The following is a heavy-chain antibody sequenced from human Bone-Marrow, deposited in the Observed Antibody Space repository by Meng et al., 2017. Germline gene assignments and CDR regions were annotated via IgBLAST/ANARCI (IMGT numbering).Heavy chain of an antibody. CDR3: ARDNLRGEDSNWFDP. Sequence: GESLKISCAASGFTFSSYCMHWVRQAPGKGLEWVAVIWYDGSNKNYADSVKGRFTISRDNSKNTLYLEMNSLRAEDTAVYYCARDNLRGEDSNWFDPWGRGTLVTVSS. J-gene: IGHJ5*02. CDR1: GFTFSSYC. D-gene: IGHD3-16*01. V-gene: IGHV3-33*01. CDR2: IWYDGSNK.